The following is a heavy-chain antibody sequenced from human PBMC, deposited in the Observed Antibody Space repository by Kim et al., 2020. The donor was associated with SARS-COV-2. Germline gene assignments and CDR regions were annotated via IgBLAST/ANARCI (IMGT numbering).Heavy chain of an antibody. J-gene: IGHJ5*02. Sequence: SETLSLTCTVSGGSISSSSSYCVCLRQPPGKGLEWIGSIYYSGSTYYNPSLKSRVTISVDTSKNQFSLKLSSVTAADTAVYYCARGGTAMVTFWFDPWG. V-gene: IGHV4-39*07. CDR3: ARGGTAMVTFWFDP. D-gene: IGHD5-18*01. CDR1: GGSISSSSSY. CDR2: IYYSGST.